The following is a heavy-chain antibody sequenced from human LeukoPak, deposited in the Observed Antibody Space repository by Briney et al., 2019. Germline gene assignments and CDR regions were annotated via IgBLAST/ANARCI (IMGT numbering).Heavy chain of an antibody. Sequence: GGSLRLSCAASGFTFSSYAMSWVRQAPGKGLEWVSAISGSGGSTYYAGSVKGRFTISRDNSKNTLYLQMNSLRAEDTAVYYCAKDSGGNYYYYGMDVWGQGTTVTVSS. D-gene: IGHD1-26*01. V-gene: IGHV3-23*01. CDR2: ISGSGGST. CDR1: GFTFSSYA. J-gene: IGHJ6*02. CDR3: AKDSGGNYYYYGMDV.